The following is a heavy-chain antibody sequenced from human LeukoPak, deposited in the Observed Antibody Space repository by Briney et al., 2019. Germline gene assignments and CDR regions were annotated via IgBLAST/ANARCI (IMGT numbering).Heavy chain of an antibody. Sequence: GGSLRLSCAASGFTFSTYWMSWARQAPGKGLEWVANIKQDGSDKFYVDSVKGRFTISRDNAKNSMYLQMNSLRAEDTAVYYCARVLPVASRDYWGQGTLVTVSS. J-gene: IGHJ4*02. CDR1: GFTFSTYW. D-gene: IGHD2-2*01. CDR3: ARVLPVASRDY. CDR2: IKQDGSDK. V-gene: IGHV3-7*01.